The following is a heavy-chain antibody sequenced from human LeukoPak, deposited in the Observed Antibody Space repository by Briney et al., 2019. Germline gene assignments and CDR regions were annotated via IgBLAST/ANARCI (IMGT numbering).Heavy chain of an antibody. CDR2: ISSSAVST. V-gene: IGHV3-23*01. CDR3: ARSTVTSSYYYMDV. CDR1: GFTFSNYA. D-gene: IGHD4-11*01. J-gene: IGHJ6*03. Sequence: GGSLRLSCSASGFTFSNYAMSWVRQTPAKGLEWVSAISSSAVSTYYADSVKGRFTISRDNAKNSLHLQMNSLRAEDTAVYFCARSTVTSSYYYMDVWGKGTTVIVSS.